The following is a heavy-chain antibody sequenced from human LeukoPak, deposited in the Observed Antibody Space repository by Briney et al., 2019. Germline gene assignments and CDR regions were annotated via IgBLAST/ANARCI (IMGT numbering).Heavy chain of an antibody. D-gene: IGHD3-22*01. CDR2: IYYSGST. CDR3: ARRGSVNYYDSSGNRRYEY. J-gene: IGHJ4*02. V-gene: IGHV4-39*01. CDR1: GGSISSSSYY. Sequence: PSETLSLTCTVSGGSISSSSYYWGWIRQPPGKGLEWIGSIYYSGSTYYNPSLKSRVTISVDTSKNQFSLKLSSVTAADTAVYYCARRGSVNYYDSSGNRRYEYWGQGTLVTVSS.